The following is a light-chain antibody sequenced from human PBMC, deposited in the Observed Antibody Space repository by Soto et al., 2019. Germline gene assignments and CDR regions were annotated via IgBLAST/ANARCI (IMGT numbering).Light chain of an antibody. CDR3: QQYDTYWT. V-gene: IGKV1-5*03. Sequence: DIQMTQSPSTLSGSVGDRVTITCRASQTISSWLAWYQQKPGKAPKLLIYKASSLESGVPLRFSGSGSGTEFTLTINSLQPDDFATYYCQQYDTYWTFGQGTKVDIK. CDR1: QTISSW. CDR2: KAS. J-gene: IGKJ1*01.